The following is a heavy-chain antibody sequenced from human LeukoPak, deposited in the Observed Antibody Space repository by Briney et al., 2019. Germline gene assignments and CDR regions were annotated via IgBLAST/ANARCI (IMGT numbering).Heavy chain of an antibody. Sequence: GGSLRLSCAASGFTFSSYAMNWVRQAPGKGLEWVSALSGSGGSTYYADSVKGRSTISRDNSKNTLYLQMNSLRAEDTAVYYCAISYDDSLSGGFDYWGQGTLVTVSS. J-gene: IGHJ4*02. CDR2: LSGSGGST. D-gene: IGHD3-22*01. CDR1: GFTFSSYA. V-gene: IGHV3-23*01. CDR3: AISYDDSLSGGFDY.